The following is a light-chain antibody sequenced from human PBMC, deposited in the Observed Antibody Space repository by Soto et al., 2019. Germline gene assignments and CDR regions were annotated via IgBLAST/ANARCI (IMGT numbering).Light chain of an antibody. V-gene: IGKV3-20*01. CDR2: GAS. J-gene: IGKJ1*01. CDR3: RQYSTSPWT. Sequence: EIVLTQSPGTLSLSPGERATLSCRASQSVRSNYVTWYQQKPGQAPRLLIYGASSRATGIPARFSGSGSGQDFALTISSLEPEDSAGYYWRQYSTSPWTFGQGTKAEIK. CDR1: QSVRSNY.